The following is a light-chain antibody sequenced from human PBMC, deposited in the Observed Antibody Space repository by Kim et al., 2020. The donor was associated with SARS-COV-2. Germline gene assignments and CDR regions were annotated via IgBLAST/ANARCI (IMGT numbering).Light chain of an antibody. CDR1: ISNLANNY. CDR3: ATWDVSLSGWV. J-gene: IGLJ3*02. Sequence: GEKGTTSCWGSISNLANNYVSWYQQLPGRAPKLLMFDNNKRPSGIPDRFSGSRSGSSATLGITGLQTGDEADYYCATWDVSLSGWVFGGGTQLTVL. V-gene: IGLV1-51*01. CDR2: DNN.